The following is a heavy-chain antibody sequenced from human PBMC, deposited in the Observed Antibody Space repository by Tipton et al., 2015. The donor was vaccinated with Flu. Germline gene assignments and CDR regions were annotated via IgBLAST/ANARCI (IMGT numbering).Heavy chain of an antibody. V-gene: IGHV4-59*08. CDR2: IYYSGST. CDR1: GGSISSYY. Sequence: LRLSCTVSGGSISSYYWSWIRQPPGKGLEWIGYIYYSGSTNYNPSLKSRVTISVDTSKNQFSLKLSSVTAADTAVYYCATGGYSGYYYYYGMDVWGQGTTVTVSS. CDR3: ATGGYSGYYYYYGMDV. D-gene: IGHD5-12*01. J-gene: IGHJ6*02.